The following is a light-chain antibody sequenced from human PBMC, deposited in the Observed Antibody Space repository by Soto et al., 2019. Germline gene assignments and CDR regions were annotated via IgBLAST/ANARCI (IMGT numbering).Light chain of an antibody. Sequence: EIVLTQSPGTLSWSQGERATISCRASQRVSSSYLAWYQQKPGQAPSLLIYGASSRATGIPDRFSGSGSGTDFTLTISRLEPEDFAVYYCQQYGSSLLTFGGGTKLEIK. V-gene: IGKV3-20*01. CDR3: QQYGSSLLT. J-gene: IGKJ4*01. CDR2: GAS. CDR1: QRVSSSY.